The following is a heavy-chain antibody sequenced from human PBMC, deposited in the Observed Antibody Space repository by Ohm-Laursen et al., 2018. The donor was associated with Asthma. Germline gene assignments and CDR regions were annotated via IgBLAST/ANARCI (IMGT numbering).Heavy chain of an antibody. CDR1: GGSVSSGSYY. V-gene: IGHV4-61*01. Sequence: SDTLSLTCIVSGGSVSSGSYYWSWIRQPPGKGLEWIGYIYYSGSTNYNPSLKSRVTISVDTSKNQFSLKLSSVTAADTAVYYCASGVGANQDDYWGQGTLVTVSS. J-gene: IGHJ4*02. CDR3: ASGVGANQDDY. CDR2: IYYSGST. D-gene: IGHD1-26*01.